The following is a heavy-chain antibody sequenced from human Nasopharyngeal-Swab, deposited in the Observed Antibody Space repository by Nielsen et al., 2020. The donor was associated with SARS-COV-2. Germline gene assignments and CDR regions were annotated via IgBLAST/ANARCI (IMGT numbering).Heavy chain of an antibody. J-gene: IGHJ3*02. D-gene: IGHD1-1*01. V-gene: IGHV3-11*04. CDR2: ISSSSSTI. CDR1: GFTFSDYY. Sequence: GGSLRLSCAASGFTFSDYYMSWIRQAPGKGLEWVSYISSSSSTIYNADSVKGRFTISRDNAKNSLYLQMNSLRDEDTAVYYCARDRYWNDGAFDIWGQGTMVTVSS. CDR3: ARDRYWNDGAFDI.